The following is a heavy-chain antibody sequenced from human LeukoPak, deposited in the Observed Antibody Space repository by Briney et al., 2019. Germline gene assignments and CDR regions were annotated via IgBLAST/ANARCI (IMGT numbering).Heavy chain of an antibody. CDR2: IYHSGST. CDR3: ARDQATVVVAATTWFDP. V-gene: IGHV4-38-2*02. Sequence: SETLSLTCTVSGYSISSSYYWGWIRQPPGKGLEWIGSIYHSGSTYYNPSLKSRVTISVDTSKNQFSLKLSSVTAADTAVYYCARDQATVVVAATTWFDPWGQGTLVTVSS. D-gene: IGHD2-15*01. J-gene: IGHJ5*02. CDR1: GYSISSSYY.